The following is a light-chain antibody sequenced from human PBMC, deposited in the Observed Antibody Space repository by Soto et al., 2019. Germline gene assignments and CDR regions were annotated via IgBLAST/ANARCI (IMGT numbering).Light chain of an antibody. CDR3: SSYTTNITPVV. V-gene: IGLV1-40*01. Sequence: QSVLTQPPSVSGAPGQRVTISCTGSASNLGAKYAVHWYQHLPGTAPKLLIYDNIHRPSGVSNRFSGSKSGNTASLTISGLQAEDEADYYCSSYTTNITPVVFGGGTQLTVL. CDR2: DNI. CDR1: ASNLGAKYA. J-gene: IGLJ2*01.